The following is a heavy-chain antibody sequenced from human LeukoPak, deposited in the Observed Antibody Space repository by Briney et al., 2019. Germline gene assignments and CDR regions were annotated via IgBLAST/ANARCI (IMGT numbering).Heavy chain of an antibody. J-gene: IGHJ4*02. Sequence: PSGTLSLTCAVSGGSISSSNWWSWVRQPPGKGLEWIGEIYHSGSTNYNPSLKSRVTISADTSKNQFSLKLSSVTAADTAVYYCARLHYYYDSSGYYSGAGFDYWGQGTLVTVSS. CDR2: IYHSGST. V-gene: IGHV4-4*02. CDR3: ARLHYYYDSSGYYSGAGFDY. D-gene: IGHD3-22*01. CDR1: GGSISSSNW.